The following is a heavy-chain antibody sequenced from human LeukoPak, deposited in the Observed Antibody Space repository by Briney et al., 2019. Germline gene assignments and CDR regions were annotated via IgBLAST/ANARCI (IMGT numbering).Heavy chain of an antibody. CDR1: GGSISSGDYY. V-gene: IGHV4-30-4*01. CDR3: ARISTFGGVIVFDY. Sequence: SETLSLTCTVSGGSISSGDYYWSWIRQPPGKGLEWIGYIYYSGSTYYNPSLKSRVTISVDTSKNQFSLKLSSVTAADTAVYHCARISTFGGVIVFDYWGQGTLVTVSS. CDR2: IYYSGST. J-gene: IGHJ4*02. D-gene: IGHD3-16*02.